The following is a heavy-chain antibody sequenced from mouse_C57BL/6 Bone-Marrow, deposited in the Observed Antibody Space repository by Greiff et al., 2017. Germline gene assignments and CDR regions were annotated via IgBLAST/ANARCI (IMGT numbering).Heavy chain of an antibody. CDR2: ISSGSSTI. V-gene: IGHV5-17*01. Sequence: EVKVVESGGGLVKPGGSLKLSCAASGFTFSDYGMHWVRQAPEKGLEWVAYISSGSSTIYYADTVKGRFTISSDNAKNTLFLQMTSLRSEDTAMYYCARGTTGTNYYAMDYWGQGTSVTVSS. CDR3: ARGTTGTNYYAMDY. D-gene: IGHD4-1*02. CDR1: GFTFSDYG. J-gene: IGHJ4*01.